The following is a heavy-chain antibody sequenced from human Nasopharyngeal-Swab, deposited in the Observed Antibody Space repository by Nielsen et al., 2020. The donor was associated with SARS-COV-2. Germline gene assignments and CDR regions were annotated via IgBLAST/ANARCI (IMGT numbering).Heavy chain of an antibody. CDR1: GYSFRSYG. Sequence: ASVKVSCKASGYSFRSYGINWVRQAPGQGLEWMGWISVYNADTNYAQKFQGRVTMTSDTSTSTVYMYLSSLRSEDTAVYYCARDGPGGWFLDYWGQGTLVTVSS. J-gene: IGHJ4*02. CDR3: ARDGPGGWFLDY. CDR2: ISVYNADT. D-gene: IGHD6-19*01. V-gene: IGHV1-18*01.